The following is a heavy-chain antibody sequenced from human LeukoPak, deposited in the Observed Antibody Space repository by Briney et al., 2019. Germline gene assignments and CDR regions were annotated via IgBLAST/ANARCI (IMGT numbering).Heavy chain of an antibody. CDR3: ARAIGYSGSYINTASQSVAFDI. Sequence: TGGSLRLSCAASGFTFSDYYMSWIRQAPGKGLEWVSYISSSGSTIYYADSVKGRFTISRDNAKNSLYLQMNSLRAEDTAVYYCARAIGYSGSYINTASQSVAFDIWGQGTMVTVSS. CDR2: ISSSGSTI. D-gene: IGHD1-26*01. V-gene: IGHV3-11*01. J-gene: IGHJ3*02. CDR1: GFTFSDYY.